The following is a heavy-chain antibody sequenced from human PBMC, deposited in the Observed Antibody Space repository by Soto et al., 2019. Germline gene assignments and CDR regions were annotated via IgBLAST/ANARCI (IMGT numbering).Heavy chain of an antibody. J-gene: IGHJ4*02. Sequence: GGSLRLSCAASVFTFSRYWMHWVRQAPGKGLVWVSRISSDGSNIIYADSVKGRFTISRDDAKNTLYLQMNNLRDEDTAVYYCGRDQTMAGPTTLDYWGQGALVT. V-gene: IGHV3-74*01. CDR2: ISSDGSNI. CDR1: VFTFSRYW. D-gene: IGHD6-19*01. CDR3: GRDQTMAGPTTLDY.